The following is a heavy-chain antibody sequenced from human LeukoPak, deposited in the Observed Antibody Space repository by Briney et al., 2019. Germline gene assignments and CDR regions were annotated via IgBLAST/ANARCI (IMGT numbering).Heavy chain of an antibody. CDR1: GGSISSYC. V-gene: IGHV4-59*01. J-gene: IGHJ4*02. Sequence: SETLSLTCTVSGGSISSYCWTWIRQPPGKGLEWIGYIYYTGNTNYNPSLKSRVTISVDTSKNQFSLRLSSVTAADTAVYYCARASYSSGWLPFDYWGQGTLVTVSS. D-gene: IGHD6-19*01. CDR3: ARASYSSGWLPFDY. CDR2: IYYTGNT.